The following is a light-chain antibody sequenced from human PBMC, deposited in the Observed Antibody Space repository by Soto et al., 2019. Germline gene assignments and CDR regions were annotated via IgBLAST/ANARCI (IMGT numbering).Light chain of an antibody. CDR2: AAS. J-gene: IGKJ1*01. CDR1: QSISSY. V-gene: IGKV1-39*01. CDR3: QQYNSYSQT. Sequence: IQMTQSPSSLSASIGDRVTITCRASQSISSYLNWYQQKPGKAPKLLIYAASSLQSGVPSRFSGSGSGTEFTLTISSLQPDDFATYYCQQYNSYSQTFGQGTKVDIK.